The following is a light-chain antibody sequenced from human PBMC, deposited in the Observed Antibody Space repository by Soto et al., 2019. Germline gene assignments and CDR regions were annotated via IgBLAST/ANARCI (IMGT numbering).Light chain of an antibody. CDR1: SSDVGGYNY. V-gene: IGLV2-14*01. J-gene: IGLJ2*01. Sequence: QSALTQPASVSGSRGQSITISCTGSSSDVGGYNYVSWYQHHPGKAPKLMIYGVSNRPSGVSNRFSGSKSGNTASLTISGLEAGDEAEYYCSSYTLVTTPGVVFGGGTKLTVL. CDR2: GVS. CDR3: SSYTLVTTPGVV.